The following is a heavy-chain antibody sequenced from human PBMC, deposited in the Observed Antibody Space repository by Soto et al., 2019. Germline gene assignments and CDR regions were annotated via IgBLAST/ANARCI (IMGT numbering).Heavy chain of an antibody. V-gene: IGHV3-30*04. J-gene: IGHJ4*02. CDR3: VKDKWYNNTWYLDY. D-gene: IGHD6-13*01. Sequence: GGSLRLSCAASVFTFSSYAFHWVRQAPGKGLEWVTILSDDGSIGYADSVKGRFTISRDNAKNSLSLQMNSLRPEDTALYYCVKDKWYNNTWYLDYWGQGTLVTVSS. CDR2: LSDDGSI. CDR1: VFTFSSYA.